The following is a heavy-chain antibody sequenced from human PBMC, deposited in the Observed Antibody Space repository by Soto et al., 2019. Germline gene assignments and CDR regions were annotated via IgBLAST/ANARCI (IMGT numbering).Heavy chain of an antibody. Sequence: SETLSLTCTVSGGSISSYYWSWIRQPPGKGLEWIGYIYYSGSTNYNPSLKSRVTISVDTSKNQFSLKLSSVTAADTAVYYCARHPHRAARPNYWFDPWGQGTLVTVPQ. J-gene: IGHJ5*02. CDR2: IYYSGST. D-gene: IGHD6-6*01. CDR1: GGSISSYY. CDR3: ARHPHRAARPNYWFDP. V-gene: IGHV4-59*08.